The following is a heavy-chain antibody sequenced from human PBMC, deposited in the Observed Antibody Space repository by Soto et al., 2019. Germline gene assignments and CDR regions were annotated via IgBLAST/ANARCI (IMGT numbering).Heavy chain of an antibody. Sequence: QPGGSLGLSCAASGFTFNNYAMSWVRQAPGKGLEWVSAISSSGGSTYYADSVKGRFTISRDNSENTLFLQMNSLRAEDTAVYYRAKRPGLAHFDYWGQGTLVTVSS. CDR1: GFTFNNYA. D-gene: IGHD6-25*01. CDR2: ISSSGGST. CDR3: AKRPGLAHFDY. J-gene: IGHJ4*02. V-gene: IGHV3-23*01.